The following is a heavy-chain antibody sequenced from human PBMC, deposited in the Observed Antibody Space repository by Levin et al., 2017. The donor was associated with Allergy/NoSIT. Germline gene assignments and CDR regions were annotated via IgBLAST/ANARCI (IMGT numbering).Heavy chain of an antibody. CDR2: IYRGGTT. D-gene: IGHD3-10*01. V-gene: IGHV3-66*01. CDR3: ARRYYGLGTYYMDV. Sequence: GGSLRLSCAASGFTVSSNYMSWVRQAPGKGLEWVSLIYRGGTTYYADSVKGKFTISSANSNNTLFLLMNSLRAEDTAVYYCARRYYGLGTYYMDVWGKGTTVTVAS. J-gene: IGHJ6*03. CDR1: GFTVSSNY.